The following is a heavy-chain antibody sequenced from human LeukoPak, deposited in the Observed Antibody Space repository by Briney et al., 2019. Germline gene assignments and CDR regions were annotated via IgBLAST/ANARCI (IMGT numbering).Heavy chain of an antibody. V-gene: IGHV3-72*01. CDR1: GFTFSDHY. D-gene: IGHD4-17*01. CDR2: TRTKAKDYTT. CDR3: ARGPTVTFNYHYGMDV. J-gene: IGHJ6*02. Sequence: GGSLRLSCATSGFTFSDHYMDWVRQAPGKGLEWVARTRTKAKDYTTEYAASVKGRFTVSRDESMHSLYLQMNSLKTEDAAVYYCARGPTVTFNYHYGMDVWGQGTTVTVSS.